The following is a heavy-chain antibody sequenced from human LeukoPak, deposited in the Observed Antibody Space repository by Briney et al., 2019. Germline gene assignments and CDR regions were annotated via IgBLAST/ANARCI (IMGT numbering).Heavy chain of an antibody. J-gene: IGHJ2*01. D-gene: IGHD7-27*01. CDR3: ARDVTGDQSWFFDL. V-gene: IGHV1-2*02. CDR2: INPNSGGT. CDR1: GYTFIGYY. Sequence: GASVKVSCKASGYTFIGYYMHWVRQAPGQGLEWRGWINPNSGGTNYAQKFQGRVTMTRDTSISTAYMELSRLRSDDTAVYYCARDVTGDQSWFFDLWGRGTLVTVSS.